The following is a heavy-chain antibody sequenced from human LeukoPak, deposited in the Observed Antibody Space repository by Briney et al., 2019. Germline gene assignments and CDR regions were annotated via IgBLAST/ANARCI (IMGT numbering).Heavy chain of an antibody. CDR2: IYHSGST. J-gene: IGHJ4*02. V-gene: IGHV4-38-2*02. D-gene: IGHD3-10*01. Sequence: PSETLSLTCTVSGYSISSGYYWGWIRQPPGKGLEWIGSIYHSGSTYYNPSLKSRVTMSVDTSKNQFSLKLSSVTAADTAVYYCARTIRGYFDYWGQGTLVTVSS. CDR3: ARTIRGYFDY. CDR1: GYSISSGYY.